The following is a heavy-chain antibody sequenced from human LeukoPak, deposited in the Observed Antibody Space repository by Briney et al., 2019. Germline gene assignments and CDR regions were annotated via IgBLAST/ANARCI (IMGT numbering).Heavy chain of an antibody. CDR3: ARDKDSSSWSDAFDI. D-gene: IGHD6-13*01. CDR2: ISAYNGNT. CDR1: GYTFTSYG. Sequence: ASVKVSCTASGYTFTSYGISWVRQAPGQGLEWMGWISAYNGNTNYAQKLQGRVTMTTDTSTSTAYMELRSLRSDDTAVYYCARDKDSSSWSDAFDIWGQGTMVTVSS. V-gene: IGHV1-18*04. J-gene: IGHJ3*02.